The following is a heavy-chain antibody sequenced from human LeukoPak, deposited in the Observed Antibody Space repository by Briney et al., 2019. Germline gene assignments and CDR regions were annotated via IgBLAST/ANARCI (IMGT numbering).Heavy chain of an antibody. J-gene: IGHJ4*02. D-gene: IGHD5-24*01. CDR1: GFTFNNYG. Sequence: GGSLRLSCEASGFTFNNYGMNWVRQAPGKGLEGVSVIYSGGSTYYADSVKGRFTISRDNSKNTLYLQMNSLRAEDTAVYYCAREEMATTAFDYWGQGTLVTVSS. V-gene: IGHV3-53*01. CDR3: AREEMATTAFDY. CDR2: IYSGGST.